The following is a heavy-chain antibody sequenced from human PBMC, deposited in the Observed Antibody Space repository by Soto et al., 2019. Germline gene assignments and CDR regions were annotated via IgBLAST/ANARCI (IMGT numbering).Heavy chain of an antibody. D-gene: IGHD2-15*01. V-gene: IGHV3-48*02. CDR3: ARDWDIVILSVPIPNYNYGMDV. CDR1: GFTFTSAW. J-gene: IGHJ6*02. Sequence: GGSLRLSCAASGFTFTSAWMTWVRQAPGKGLEWVSYISSRSDTLYYADSVKGRFTISRDNAKNSVYLQVNNLRDEDTAVYYCARDWDIVILSVPIPNYNYGMDVWGQGTTVTVSS. CDR2: ISSRSDTL.